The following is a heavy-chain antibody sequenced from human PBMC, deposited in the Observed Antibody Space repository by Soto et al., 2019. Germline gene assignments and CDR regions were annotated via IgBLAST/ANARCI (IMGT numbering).Heavy chain of an antibody. V-gene: IGHV4-30-4*01. Sequence: PSETLSLTCTVSGGSVTSDEDYWSWIRQSPGKGLEWIGYISNSGSTGYNPSLKTRLSMSVDRSKNQFTLSLTSVTAADTAVYFCATESGSTYGYFDYWGQGTQVTV. J-gene: IGHJ4*02. CDR1: GGSVTSDEDY. CDR2: ISNSGST. D-gene: IGHD4-17*01. CDR3: ATESGSTYGYFDY.